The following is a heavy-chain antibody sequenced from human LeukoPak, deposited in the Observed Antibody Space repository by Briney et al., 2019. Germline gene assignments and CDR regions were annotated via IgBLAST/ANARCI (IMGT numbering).Heavy chain of an antibody. J-gene: IGHJ6*02. V-gene: IGHV4-31*03. CDR2: IYYSGST. CDR3: ARVGGTNYYYYGMDV. D-gene: IGHD1-1*01. Sequence: SETLSLTCTVSGGSISSGGYYWSWIRQHPGKGLEWIGYIYYSGSTYYNPSLKSRVTISVDTSKNQFSLKLSSVTAADTAVYYCARVGGTNYYYYGMDVWGQGTTVTVSS. CDR1: GGSISSGGYY.